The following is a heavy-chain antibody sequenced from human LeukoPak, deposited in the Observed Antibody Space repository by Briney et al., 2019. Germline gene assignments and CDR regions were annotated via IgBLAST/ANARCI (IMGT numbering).Heavy chain of an antibody. CDR3: ARQPYYQLPPED. Sequence: PSETLSLTCAVYGGSFSGYYWSWIRQPPGKGLEWIGEINHSGSTNYNPSLKSRVTISVDTSKNQFSLKLSSVTAADTAVYYCARQPYYQLPPEDWGQGTLVTVSS. CDR2: INHSGST. CDR1: GGSFSGYY. D-gene: IGHD2-2*01. J-gene: IGHJ4*02. V-gene: IGHV4-34*01.